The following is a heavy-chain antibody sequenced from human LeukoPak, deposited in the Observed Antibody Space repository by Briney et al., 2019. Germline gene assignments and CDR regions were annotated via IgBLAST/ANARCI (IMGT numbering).Heavy chain of an antibody. CDR3: ANGFDY. Sequence: GRSLRLSCAASGFTSDDYAMHWVRQAPGKGLEWVSGISWNSGSIGYADSVKGRFTISRDNAKNSLYLQMNSLRAEDTALYYCANGFDYWGQGTTVTVSS. J-gene: IGHJ4*03. CDR1: GFTSDDYA. CDR2: ISWNSGSI. V-gene: IGHV3-9*02.